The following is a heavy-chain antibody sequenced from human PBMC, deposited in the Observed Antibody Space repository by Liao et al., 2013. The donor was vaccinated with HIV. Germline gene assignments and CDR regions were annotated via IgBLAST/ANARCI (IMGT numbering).Heavy chain of an antibody. CDR2: IYNSGST. CDR3: ARDAGAVAPAAFDI. V-gene: IGHV4-4*07. D-gene: IGHD6-19*01. CDR1: GVSISSYY. J-gene: IGHJ3*02. Sequence: QVKLQESGPGLVKPSETLSLTCTVSGVSISSYYFNWIRQPPGKGLEWIGRIYNSGSTNYNPSLKSRVTMSVDTSKNHFSLKLSSVTAADTAVYYCARDAGAVAPAAFDIWGQGTMVTVSS.